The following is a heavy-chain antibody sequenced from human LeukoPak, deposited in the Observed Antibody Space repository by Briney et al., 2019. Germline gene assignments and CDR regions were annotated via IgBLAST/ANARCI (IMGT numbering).Heavy chain of an antibody. V-gene: IGHV4-39*07. Sequence: SETLSLTCTVSGGSISSSSYYWGWIRQPPGKGLEWIGSIYYSGSTNYNPSLKSRVTISVDTSKNQFSLKLSSVAAADTAVYYCARAERSGVKLDYWGQGTLVTVSS. CDR1: GGSISSSSYY. D-gene: IGHD3-10*01. CDR3: ARAERSGVKLDY. CDR2: IYYSGST. J-gene: IGHJ4*02.